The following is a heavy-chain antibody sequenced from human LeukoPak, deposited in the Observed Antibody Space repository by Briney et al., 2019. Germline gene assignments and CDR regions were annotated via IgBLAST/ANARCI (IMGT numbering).Heavy chain of an antibody. CDR3: ASTPNIQWLVQRGKDYFDY. Sequence: ASVKVSCKASGGTFSSYAISWVRQAPGQGLEWMGGIIPIFGTANYAQKFQGRVTITADESTSTAYMELSSLRSEDTAVYYCASTPNIQWLVQRGKDYFDYWGQGTLVTVSS. D-gene: IGHD6-19*01. CDR2: IIPIFGTA. CDR1: GGTFSSYA. V-gene: IGHV1-69*13. J-gene: IGHJ4*02.